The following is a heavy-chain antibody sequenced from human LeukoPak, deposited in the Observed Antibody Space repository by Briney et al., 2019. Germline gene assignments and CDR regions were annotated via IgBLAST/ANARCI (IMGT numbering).Heavy chain of an antibody. D-gene: IGHD5-18*01. V-gene: IGHV4-38-2*02. Sequence: SETLSLTCTVSGYSISSGYYWGWIRQPPGKGLEWIGSIYHSGCTYYNPSLKSRVTISVDTSKNQFSLKLSSVTAADTAVYYCARGGGYSYGYPFDYWGQGTLVTVSS. CDR1: GYSISSGYY. J-gene: IGHJ4*02. CDR2: IYHSGCT. CDR3: ARGGGYSYGYPFDY.